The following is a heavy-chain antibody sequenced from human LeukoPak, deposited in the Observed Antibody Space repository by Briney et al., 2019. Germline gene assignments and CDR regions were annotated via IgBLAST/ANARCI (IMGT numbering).Heavy chain of an antibody. J-gene: IGHJ5*02. V-gene: IGHV4-34*01. CDR1: GGSFSGYY. CDR3: ARYRSPNWFDP. Sequence: SETLSLTCAVYGGSFSGYYWSWIRQPPGKGLEWIGEINHSGSTNYNPSLKSRVTISVDTSKNQFSLKLSSVTAADTAVYYCARYRSPNWFDPWGPGNPGHRLL. CDR2: INHSGST. D-gene: IGHD6-13*01.